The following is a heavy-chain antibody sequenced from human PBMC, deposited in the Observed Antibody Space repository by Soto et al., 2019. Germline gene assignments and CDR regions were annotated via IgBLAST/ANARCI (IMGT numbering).Heavy chain of an antibody. Sequence: GGSLRLSCAASGFTFSRYWMSWVRQVPGKGLEWVANIKEDGSEKNYVDSVKGRFTISRDNAKNSLHLQMNSLRAEDTAVYYCARFRMLDYWGRGTLVTVSS. CDR3: ARFRMLDY. V-gene: IGHV3-7*01. CDR2: IKEDGSEK. CDR1: GFTFSRYW. J-gene: IGHJ4*02.